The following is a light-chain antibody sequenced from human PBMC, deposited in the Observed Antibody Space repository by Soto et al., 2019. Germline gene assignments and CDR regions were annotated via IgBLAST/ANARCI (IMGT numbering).Light chain of an antibody. V-gene: IGLV2-8*01. Sequence: QSVLTQPPSASGSPGQSVTISCTGTSSDVGGYNYVSWYQQHPGKAPKLMIYEVSKRPSGVPDRFSGSKSGNTASLTVSGLQAEDEADYYCSSFAGSNPPWVFGGGTQLTVL. CDR3: SSFAGSNPPWV. CDR1: SSDVGGYNY. J-gene: IGLJ3*02. CDR2: EVS.